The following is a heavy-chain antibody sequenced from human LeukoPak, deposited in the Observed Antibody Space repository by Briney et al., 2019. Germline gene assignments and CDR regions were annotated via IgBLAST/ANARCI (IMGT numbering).Heavy chain of an antibody. V-gene: IGHV3-21*01. Sequence: GGSLRLSCAASGFTFSSYSMNWVRQAPGKGLEWVSSISSSSSYIYYADSVKGRFTISRDNAKNSLYLQMNSLRAEDTAVYYCARVSQRLAGDYYYYYMDVWGKGTTVTVSS. CDR2: ISSSSSYI. CDR1: GFTFSSYS. D-gene: IGHD6-19*01. CDR3: ARVSQRLAGDYYYYYMDV. J-gene: IGHJ6*03.